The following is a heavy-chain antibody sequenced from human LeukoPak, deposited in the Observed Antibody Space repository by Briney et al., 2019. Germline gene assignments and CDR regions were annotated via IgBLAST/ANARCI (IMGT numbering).Heavy chain of an antibody. J-gene: IGHJ4*02. CDR1: GFTFDDYA. CDR3: AKSPGAGSYRSYFDY. Sequence: GRSLRLSCAASGFTFDDYAMHWVRQAPGKGLEWVSGISWNSGSIGYADSVKGRFTISRDNAKNSLYLQMNSLRAEDMALYYCAKSPGAGSYRSYFDYRGQGTLVTFSS. D-gene: IGHD3-16*02. CDR2: ISWNSGSI. V-gene: IGHV3-9*03.